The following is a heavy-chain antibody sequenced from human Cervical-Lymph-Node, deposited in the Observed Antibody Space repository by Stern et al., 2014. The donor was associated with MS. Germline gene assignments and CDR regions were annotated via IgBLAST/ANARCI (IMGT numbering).Heavy chain of an antibody. J-gene: IGHJ4*02. CDR3: AREVTYCSSSSCHFDS. D-gene: IGHD2-15*01. Sequence: VQLVESGGGLVKPGGSLRLSCAASGFTFSTYTMHWVRQAPGKGLEWVSSIRGDDSYIFNADSLKGRFSISRDNAKNSLYLQINSLRPEDTAVYYCAREVTYCSSSSCHFDSWGRGTLVTVSS. CDR2: IRGDDSYI. V-gene: IGHV3-21*01. CDR1: GFTFSTYT.